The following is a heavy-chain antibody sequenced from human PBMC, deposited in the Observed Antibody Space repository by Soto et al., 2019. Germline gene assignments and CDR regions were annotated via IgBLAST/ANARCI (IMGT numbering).Heavy chain of an antibody. CDR3: ARCETAGHRGFDI. CDR2: IIPTFGTA. V-gene: IGHV1-69*06. CDR1: GGTFSSSA. J-gene: IGHJ3*02. D-gene: IGHD6-19*01. Sequence: QVQLVQSGAEMREPGSSVKVSCKASGGTFSSSAINWLRQAPGQGPGWMGGIIPTFGTANYIEKFRGRVTITADTSTSTAYMEVSSLTSEDTAMYFCARCETAGHRGFDIWGQGTMVTVSS.